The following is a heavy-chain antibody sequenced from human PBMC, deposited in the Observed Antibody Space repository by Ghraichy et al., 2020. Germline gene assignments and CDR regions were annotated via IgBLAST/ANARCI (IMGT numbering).Heavy chain of an antibody. CDR1: GYTFTTYN. J-gene: IGHJ4*02. CDR3: ARKQLGASTRCYGTFDY. V-gene: IGHV7-4-1*02. D-gene: IGHD2-2*01. Sequence: ASVKVSCKASGYTFTTYNINWMRQAPGQGLEWMGWINTNTGNPTYAQGFTGRFVFSLDTSVGTAYLQISSLEAEDSAVYYCARKQLGASTRCYGTFDYWGQGTRVTVSS. CDR2: INTNTGNP.